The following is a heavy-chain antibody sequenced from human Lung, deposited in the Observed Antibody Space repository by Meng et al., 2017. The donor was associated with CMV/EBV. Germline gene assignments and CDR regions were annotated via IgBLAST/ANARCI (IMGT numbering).Heavy chain of an antibody. Sequence: GESXKISCAASGFTFSSFWMAWVRQAPGKGLEWVGNIKQDESEIQYVGSVKGRFTITRDNAKNSLFLQMNSLRAEDTAVYYCARSMLEVNRYYYGMDVWGEGNXV. CDR2: IKQDESEI. J-gene: IGHJ6*01. CDR1: GFTFSSFW. V-gene: IGHV3-7*01. D-gene: IGHD1-1*01. CDR3: ARSMLEVNRYYYGMDV.